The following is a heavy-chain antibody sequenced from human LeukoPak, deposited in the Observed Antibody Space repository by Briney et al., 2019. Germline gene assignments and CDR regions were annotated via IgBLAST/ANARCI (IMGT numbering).Heavy chain of an antibody. D-gene: IGHD2-2*01. Sequence: PGGSLRLSCAASGFTFSSYWMHWVRHAPGKGLVWVSRINSDGSSTSYADSVKGRFTISRDNAKNTLYLQMNSLRAEDTAVYYCARGGVVVVPTKGEVDYWGQGTLVTVSS. CDR3: ARGGVVVVPTKGEVDY. J-gene: IGHJ4*02. V-gene: IGHV3-74*01. CDR2: INSDGSST. CDR1: GFTFSSYW.